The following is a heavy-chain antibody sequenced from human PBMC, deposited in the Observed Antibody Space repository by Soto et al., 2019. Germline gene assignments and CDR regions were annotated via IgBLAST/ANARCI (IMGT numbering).Heavy chain of an antibody. J-gene: IGHJ4*02. CDR2: IYSGGST. CDR1: GFTVSSNS. V-gene: IGHV3-53*01. Sequence: EVQLVESGGGLIQPGGSLRLSCAASGFTVSSNSMSWVRQAPGKGLEWVSVIYSGGSTYYADSVKGRFTISRDNSKNTLYLQMNSLRAEDTAVYYCARDRPYSSGWYSDYWGQGTLVTVSS. CDR3: ARDRPYSSGWYSDY. D-gene: IGHD6-19*01.